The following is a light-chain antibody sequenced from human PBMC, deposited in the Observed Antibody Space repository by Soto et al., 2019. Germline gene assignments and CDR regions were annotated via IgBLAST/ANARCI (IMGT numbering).Light chain of an antibody. Sequence: EIVLTQSPGTLSLSPGERATLSCRASQSISSSYLAWDQQKPGQAPRLLIYGASSMATGIPDRFSGSGSGTDFTLTISRLEPEDFAVYYCQQYGTPITFGQGTRLVIK. CDR1: QSISSSY. J-gene: IGKJ5*01. V-gene: IGKV3-20*01. CDR3: QQYGTPIT. CDR2: GAS.